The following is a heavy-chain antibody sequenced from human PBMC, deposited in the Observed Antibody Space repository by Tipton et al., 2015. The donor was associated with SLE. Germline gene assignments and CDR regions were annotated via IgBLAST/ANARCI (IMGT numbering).Heavy chain of an antibody. V-gene: IGHV4-31*03. CDR1: GGSISSGGYY. J-gene: IGHJ4*02. CDR3: ARDGGSIATY. D-gene: IGHD3-16*01. Sequence: TLSLTCTVSGGSISSGGYYWSWIRQHPGKGLEWIGYIYDSGSTSYNPSLKSRITISADTSKNQFSLKLSSVTAADTAVYYCARDGGSIATYWGQGTLVTVSS. CDR2: IYDSGST.